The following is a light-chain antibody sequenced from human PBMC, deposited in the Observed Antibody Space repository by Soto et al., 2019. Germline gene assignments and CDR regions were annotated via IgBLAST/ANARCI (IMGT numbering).Light chain of an antibody. V-gene: IGKV1-5*01. CDR3: QQGT. CDR2: DAS. J-gene: IGKJ1*01. Sequence: DIQMTQSPSTLSASVGDRVTITCRASQSISSWLAWYQQKPGKAPKLLIYDASSLESGVPSRFSGSGSGTEFTLNISSLQPDDFATYYCQQGTFGQGTKVEIK. CDR1: QSISSW.